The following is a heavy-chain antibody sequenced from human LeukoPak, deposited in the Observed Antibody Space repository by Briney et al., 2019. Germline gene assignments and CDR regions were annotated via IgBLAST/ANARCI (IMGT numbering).Heavy chain of an antibody. V-gene: IGHV3-23*01. Sequence: GGSLRLSCAASGLTFSSYAMSWVRQAPGKGLEWVSAISGSGGSTYYADSVKGRFTISRDNSKNTLYLQMNSLRAEDTAVYYCAKDLGYCSGSSCYGMDYWGQGTLVTVSS. CDR3: AKDLGYCSGSSCYGMDY. D-gene: IGHD2-15*01. J-gene: IGHJ4*02. CDR1: GLTFSSYA. CDR2: ISGSGGST.